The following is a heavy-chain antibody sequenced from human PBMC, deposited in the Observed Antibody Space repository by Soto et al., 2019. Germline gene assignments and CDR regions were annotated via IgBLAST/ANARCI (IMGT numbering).Heavy chain of an antibody. CDR3: ARDGVRQATSEAFDI. D-gene: IGHD5-12*01. Sequence: ASVKVSCKASGYTFTSYGISWVRQAPGQGLEWMGWISAYNGNTNYARKLQGRVTMTTDTSTSTAYMELRSLRSDDTAVYYCARDGVRQATSEAFDIWGQGTMVTVSS. CDR1: GYTFTSYG. CDR2: ISAYNGNT. V-gene: IGHV1-18*01. J-gene: IGHJ3*02.